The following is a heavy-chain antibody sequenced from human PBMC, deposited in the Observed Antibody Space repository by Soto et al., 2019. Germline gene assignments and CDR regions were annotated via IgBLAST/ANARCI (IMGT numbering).Heavy chain of an antibody. CDR1: GFTFSSYA. CDR3: ARGPRAPPPHDYGMDV. J-gene: IGHJ6*02. V-gene: IGHV3-23*01. Sequence: GSLRLSCAASGFTFSSYAMSWVRQAPGKGLEWVSAISGSGGSTYYADSVKGRFTISRDNSKNTLYLQMNSLRADDTAVYYCARGPRAPPPHDYGMDVWGQGTTVTVSS. CDR2: ISGSGGST.